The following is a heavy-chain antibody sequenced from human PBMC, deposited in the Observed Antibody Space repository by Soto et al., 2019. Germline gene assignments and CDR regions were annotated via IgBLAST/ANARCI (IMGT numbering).Heavy chain of an antibody. Sequence: PGESLKISCKGSGYSFTSYWIGWVRQMPGKGLEWMGIIYPGDSDTRYSPSFQGQVTISADKSISTAYLQWSSLKASDTAMYYCARQYYCRSTSSYSGAYYYYYGMDVWGQGTTVTVSS. V-gene: IGHV5-51*01. CDR2: IYPGDSDT. D-gene: IGHD2-2*02. J-gene: IGHJ6*02. CDR1: GYSFTSYW. CDR3: ARQYYCRSTSSYSGAYYYYYGMDV.